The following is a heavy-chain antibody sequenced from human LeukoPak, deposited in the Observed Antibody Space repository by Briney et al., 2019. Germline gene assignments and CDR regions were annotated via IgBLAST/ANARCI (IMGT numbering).Heavy chain of an antibody. CDR3: ARNYYDSSGYYYPNDHFDY. J-gene: IGHJ4*02. V-gene: IGHV1-2*02. Sequence: ASVKVSCKASGHTFTGYYMHWVRQAPGQGLEWMGWINPNSGCTNYAQKVQGRVTMTRDTSISTAYMELSRLRSDDTAVYYCARNYYDSSGYYYPNDHFDYWGQGTLVTVSS. CDR1: GHTFTGYY. CDR2: INPNSGCT. D-gene: IGHD3-22*01.